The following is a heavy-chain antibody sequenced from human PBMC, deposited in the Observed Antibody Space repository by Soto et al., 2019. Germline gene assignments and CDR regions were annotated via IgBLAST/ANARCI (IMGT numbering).Heavy chain of an antibody. CDR2: IYYSGST. J-gene: IGHJ4*02. CDR1: GGSISSYY. Sequence: SETLSLTCTVSGGSISSYYWSWIRQPPGKGLEWIGYIYYSGSTNYNPSLKSRVTISVGTSKNQFSLKLSSVTAADTAVYYCARDQTRYSSGWYDNWGQGTLVTVSS. V-gene: IGHV4-59*01. D-gene: IGHD6-19*01. CDR3: ARDQTRYSSGWYDN.